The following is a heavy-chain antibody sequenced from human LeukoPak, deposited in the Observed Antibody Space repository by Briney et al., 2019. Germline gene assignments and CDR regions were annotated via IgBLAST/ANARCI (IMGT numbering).Heavy chain of an antibody. V-gene: IGHV3-30-3*01. J-gene: IGHJ1*01. CDR1: GFTFSSYA. Sequence: PGGSLRLSCAASGFTFSSYAMHWVRQAPGKGLEWVAVISYDGSNKYYADSVKGRFTISRDNSKNTLYLQMNSLRAEDTAVYYCASAGDSSGYYLRHAEYFQHWGQGTLVTVSS. D-gene: IGHD3-22*01. CDR3: ASAGDSSGYYLRHAEYFQH. CDR2: ISYDGSNK.